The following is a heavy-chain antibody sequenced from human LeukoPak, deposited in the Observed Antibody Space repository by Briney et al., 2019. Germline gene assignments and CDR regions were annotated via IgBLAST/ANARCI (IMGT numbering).Heavy chain of an antibody. CDR2: ISSSDTI. D-gene: IGHD3-16*01. CDR1: GLTFSSYE. J-gene: IGHJ4*02. V-gene: IGHV3-48*03. Sequence: PGGSLRLSCVASGLTFSSYEMNWVRQAPGKGLEWVSYISSSDTIYYADSVKGRFSISRDNAKNSLYLQMNSLRAEDTAVYYCARDFGGAADYWGQGTLVTVSS. CDR3: ARDFGGAADY.